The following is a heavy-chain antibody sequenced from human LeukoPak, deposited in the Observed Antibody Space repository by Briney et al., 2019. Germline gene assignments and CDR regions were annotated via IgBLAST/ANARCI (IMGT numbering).Heavy chain of an antibody. V-gene: IGHV1-8*01. CDR1: GYTFTSYD. J-gene: IGHJ4*02. D-gene: IGHD6-19*01. CDR3: ARGGGLEQWPTTEADY. CDR2: MNPNSGNT. Sequence: ASVKVSCKASGYTFTSYDINWVRQATGQGLEWMGWMNPNSGNTGYAQKFQGRVTMTRNTSISTAYMELGSLRSEDTAVYYCARGGGLEQWPTTEADYWGQGTLVTVSS.